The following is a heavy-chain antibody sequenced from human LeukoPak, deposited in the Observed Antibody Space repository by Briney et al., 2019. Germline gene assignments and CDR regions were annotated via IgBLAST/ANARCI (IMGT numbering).Heavy chain of an antibody. J-gene: IGHJ4*02. D-gene: IGHD3-10*01. CDR3: AKGSMGVILAPFDS. Sequence: GGSLRLSCAAPGFTFSSYDMSWVRQAPGKGLGWVSTISGSGTGTYYADSVKGRFTISRDNSKNTLYLQMNSLGAEDTAIYYCAKGSMGVILAPFDSWGQGTLVTVSS. V-gene: IGHV3-23*01. CDR2: ISGSGTGT. CDR1: GFTFSSYD.